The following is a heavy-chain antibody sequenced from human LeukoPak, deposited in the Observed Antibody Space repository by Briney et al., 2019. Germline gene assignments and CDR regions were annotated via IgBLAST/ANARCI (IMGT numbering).Heavy chain of an antibody. Sequence: PSETLSLTCAVHGSFSGYYWSWIGQPPGKGLEWIGEINHSGSTNYNPSLKSRVTISVDTSKNQFSLKLSSVTAADTAVYYCARGLYDSSGYYFYYYYGMDVWGQGTTVTVSS. CDR1: GSFSGYY. V-gene: IGHV4-34*01. D-gene: IGHD3-22*01. CDR3: ARGLYDSSGYYFYYYYGMDV. CDR2: INHSGST. J-gene: IGHJ6*02.